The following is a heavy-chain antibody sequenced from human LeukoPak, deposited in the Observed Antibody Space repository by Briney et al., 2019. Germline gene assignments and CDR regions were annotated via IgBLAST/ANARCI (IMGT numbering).Heavy chain of an antibody. J-gene: IGHJ4*02. Sequence: GGYLRLSCVTSTLTFNNHGMHWVRQAPGKGLEWVAVIAADGGVKHYANSVKGRFILYRDDSKNTVYLQMINVIVEDTSVYYCMREATWGQWYFDHWGQGTPVTVSS. CDR3: MREATWGQWYFDH. D-gene: IGHD6-19*01. CDR2: IAADGGVK. V-gene: IGHV3-30*03. CDR1: TLTFNNHG.